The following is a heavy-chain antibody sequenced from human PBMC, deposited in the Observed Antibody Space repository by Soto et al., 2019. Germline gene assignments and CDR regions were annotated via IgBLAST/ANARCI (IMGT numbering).Heavy chain of an antibody. J-gene: IGHJ4*02. CDR3: ARAPYLSGYFDY. CDR2: IYHSGST. V-gene: IGHV4-4*02. D-gene: IGHD1-26*01. CDR1: GGSISSSNW. Sequence: SETLSLTCAVSGGSISSSNWWSWVRHPPGKGLEWIGEIYHSGSTNYNPSLKSRVTISVDKSKNQFSLNLSSVTAADTAVYYCARAPYLSGYFDYWGQGTLVTVSS.